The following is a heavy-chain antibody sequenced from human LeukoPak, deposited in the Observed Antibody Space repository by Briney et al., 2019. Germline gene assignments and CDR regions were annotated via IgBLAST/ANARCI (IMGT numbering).Heavy chain of an antibody. J-gene: IGHJ6*02. V-gene: IGHV3-30*02. CDR2: IRYDGSNK. Sequence: GGSLRLSCASSGFTFSSYGMHWVRQAPGKGLEWVAFIRYDGSNKYYADSVKGRFTISRDNSKNTLYLQMNSLRAEDTAVYYCAKDPLYSVAGPPRYYGMDVWGQGTTVTVSS. CDR3: AKDPLYSVAGPPRYYGMDV. D-gene: IGHD6-19*01. CDR1: GFTFSSYG.